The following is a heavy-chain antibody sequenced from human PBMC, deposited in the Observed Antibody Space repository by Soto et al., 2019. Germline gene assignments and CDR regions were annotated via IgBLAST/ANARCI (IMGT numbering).Heavy chain of an antibody. CDR3: ARDPWSYPPSNFGSHY. CDR1: GGSMSSGGYY. D-gene: IGHD3-3*01. J-gene: IGHJ4*02. Sequence: SETLSLTCAVSGGSMSSGGYYWNWIRQQPGKGLEWIGYIYYTGSTSYNPSLKSRVTMSVDTSKNQFSLHLSSVTAADTAVYYCARDPWSYPPSNFGSHYCGQATLRTLS. CDR2: IYYTGST. V-gene: IGHV4-31*11.